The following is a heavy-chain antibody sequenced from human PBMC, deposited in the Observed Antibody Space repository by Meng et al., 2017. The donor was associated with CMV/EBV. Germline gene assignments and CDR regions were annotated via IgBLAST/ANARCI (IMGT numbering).Heavy chain of an antibody. CDR1: GGSISSYY. D-gene: IGHD5-24*01. J-gene: IGHJ6*02. Sequence: AETLSLTCTVSGGSISSYYWSWTRQPPGKGMEWIGYIYYSGSTNYHPSLKSRVTISVDTSKNQFSLKLSSVTAADTAVYYCARGVEMATINYYGMDVWGQGTTVTVSS. CDR3: ARGVEMATINYYGMDV. V-gene: IGHV4-59*01. CDR2: IYYSGST.